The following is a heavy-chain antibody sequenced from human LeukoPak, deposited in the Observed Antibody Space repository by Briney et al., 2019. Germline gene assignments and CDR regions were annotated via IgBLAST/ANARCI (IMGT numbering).Heavy chain of an antibody. CDR2: ISDSSDSDGTL. J-gene: IGHJ4*02. D-gene: IGHD3-10*01. V-gene: IGHV3-23*01. CDR3: VRGLKTPAL. Sequence: GGSLRLSCAASGFTFNSYGIHWVRQAPGKGLEWVSGISDSSDSDGTLYYAAPVKGRFTISRDNSKNTLYLQMNSLRVEDTAVYYCVRGLKTPALWGQGTLVTVSS. CDR1: GFTFNSYG.